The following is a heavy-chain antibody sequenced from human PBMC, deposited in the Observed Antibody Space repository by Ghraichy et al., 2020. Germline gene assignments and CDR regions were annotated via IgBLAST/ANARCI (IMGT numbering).Heavy chain of an antibody. CDR2: VWHTGRT. J-gene: IGHJ4*02. CDR1: GDSIISSNW. D-gene: IGHD3-16*01. V-gene: IGHV4-4*02. CDR3: ARINYEVTGYYLDY. Sequence: SETLSLTCDVSGDSIISSNWWSWVRQFPGRGLEWIGEVWHTGRTNYSPSLKSRVTMSIDNSKSQFFLELTSVTAADTAIYFCARINYEVTGYYLDYWGRGTLVTVAS.